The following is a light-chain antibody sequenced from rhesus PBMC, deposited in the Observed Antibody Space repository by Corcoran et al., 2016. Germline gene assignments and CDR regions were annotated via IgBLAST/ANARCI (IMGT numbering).Light chain of an antibody. Sequence: EIVMTQSPATLSLSPGERATLSCRASQSVTSYLAWYQQKPRQAPRLLIYGASTRATGIPDRFSGRGSGTDFTLTINSLEPEDVAVYYCQETSNLFTFGPGTKLDIK. J-gene: IGKJ3*01. CDR3: QETSNLFT. CDR1: QSVTSY. CDR2: GAS. V-gene: IGKV3-31*02.